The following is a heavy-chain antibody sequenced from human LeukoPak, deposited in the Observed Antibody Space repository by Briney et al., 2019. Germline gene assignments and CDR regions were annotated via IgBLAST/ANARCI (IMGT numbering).Heavy chain of an antibody. J-gene: IGHJ4*02. CDR3: ARGARGYSYGYYFDY. Sequence: KTSETLSLTCAVYGGSFSVYYWSWIRQPPGKGLEWIGEINHSGSTNYNPSLKSRVTISVDTSKNQFSLKLSSVTAADTAVYYCARGARGYSYGYYFDYWGQGTLVTVSS. V-gene: IGHV4-34*01. CDR2: INHSGST. CDR1: GGSFSVYY. D-gene: IGHD5-18*01.